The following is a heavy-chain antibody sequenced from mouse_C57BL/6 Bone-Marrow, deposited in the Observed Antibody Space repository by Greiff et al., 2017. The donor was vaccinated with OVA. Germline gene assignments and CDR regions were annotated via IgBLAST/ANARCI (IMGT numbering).Heavy chain of an antibody. CDR3: ARRGYYGSPWYFDV. J-gene: IGHJ1*03. CDR2: IDPSDSYT. D-gene: IGHD1-1*01. Sequence: QVQLQQPGAELVKPGASVKLSCKASGYTFTSYWMQWVEQRPGQGLEWIGEIDPSDSYTNYNQKFKGKATLTVDTSSSTAYMQLSSLTSEDSAVYYCARRGYYGSPWYFDVWGTGTTVTVSS. V-gene: IGHV1-50*01. CDR1: GYTFTSYW.